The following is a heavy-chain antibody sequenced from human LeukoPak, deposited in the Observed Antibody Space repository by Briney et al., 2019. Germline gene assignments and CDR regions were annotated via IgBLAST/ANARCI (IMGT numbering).Heavy chain of an antibody. CDR2: ISSSAGVT. CDR1: GFTFSSYA. V-gene: IGHV3-23*01. J-gene: IGHJ4*02. D-gene: IGHD5-18*01. Sequence: GGSLRLSCAASGFTFSSYAMSWVRQAPGKGLEWVSVISSSAGVTYYADSVKGRFTISRDNSKNTLYLQMNSLRAEDTAVYYCASQQPPRFYWGQGTLVTVSS. CDR3: ASQQPPRFY.